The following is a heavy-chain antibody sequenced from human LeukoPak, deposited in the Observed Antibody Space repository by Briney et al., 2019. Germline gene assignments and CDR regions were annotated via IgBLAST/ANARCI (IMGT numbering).Heavy chain of an antibody. CDR2: IYYSGST. CDR3: ARVVPAAQDPYYYYTDV. J-gene: IGHJ6*03. D-gene: IGHD2-2*01. V-gene: IGHV4-59*01. Sequence: SETLSLTCTVSGGSISSYYWSWLRQPPEKGMEWIGYIYYSGSTNYNPSLKSRVTISVDTSKNQFSLKLSSVTAADTAVYYCARVVPAAQDPYYYYTDVWGKGTTVTVSS. CDR1: GGSISSYY.